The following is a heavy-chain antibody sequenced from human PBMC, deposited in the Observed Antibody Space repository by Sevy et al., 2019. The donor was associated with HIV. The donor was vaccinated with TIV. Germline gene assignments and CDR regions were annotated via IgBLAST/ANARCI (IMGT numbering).Heavy chain of an antibody. Sequence: SETLSLTCAVSGGSISSVNWWHWVRQPPGKGLEWIGEIYHSGSTNYNPSVKSRVTISVDNSKNQFSLKLGSVTAADTAVYYCARGGETPRGFDPWGQGSLVTVSS. CDR1: GGSISSVNW. D-gene: IGHD3-16*01. V-gene: IGHV4-4*02. CDR3: ARGGETPRGFDP. CDR2: IYHSGST. J-gene: IGHJ5*02.